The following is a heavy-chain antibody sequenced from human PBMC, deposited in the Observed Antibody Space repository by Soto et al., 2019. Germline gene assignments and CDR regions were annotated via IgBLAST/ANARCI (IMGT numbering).Heavy chain of an antibody. CDR1: GGSISSYY. V-gene: IGHV4-59*08. CDR3: ARGDGFLGAFDI. Sequence: SETLSLTCTVSGGSISSYYWSWIRQPPGKGLEWIGYIYYSGSTNYNPSLKSQVTISIDTSKNQFSLKLSSVTTADTAVYYCARGDGFLGAFDIWGQGTMVTVSS. CDR2: IYYSGST. D-gene: IGHD7-27*01. J-gene: IGHJ3*02.